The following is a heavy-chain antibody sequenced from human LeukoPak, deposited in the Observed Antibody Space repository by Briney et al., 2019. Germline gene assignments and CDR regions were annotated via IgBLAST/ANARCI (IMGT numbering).Heavy chain of an antibody. V-gene: IGHV3-74*01. D-gene: IGHD6-6*01. J-gene: IGHJ4*02. CDR1: GFTFSSYA. Sequence: GGSLRLSCVASGFTFSSYAINWVRQAPGKGLMYISRNNGDGSTTNYADSVKGRFTVSRDNAKNTLYLQVNNLRAEDTAVYYCARGPNSNWSGLDFWGQGTLLTVSS. CDR2: NNGDGSTT. CDR3: ARGPNSNWSGLDF.